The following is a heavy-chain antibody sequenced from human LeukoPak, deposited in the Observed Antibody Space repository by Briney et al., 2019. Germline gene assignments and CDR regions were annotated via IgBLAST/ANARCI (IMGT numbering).Heavy chain of an antibody. D-gene: IGHD1-7*01. J-gene: IGHJ3*02. CDR1: GGTFSSYA. CDR3: ARSAKKLDAFDI. Sequence: ASVKVSCKASGGTFSSYAISWVRQAPGQGLEWMGGIIPIFGTANYAQKFQGRVTITADESTSTAYMELSSLRSDDTAVYYCARSAKKLDAFDIWGQGTMVTVSS. V-gene: IGHV1-69*01. CDR2: IIPIFGTA.